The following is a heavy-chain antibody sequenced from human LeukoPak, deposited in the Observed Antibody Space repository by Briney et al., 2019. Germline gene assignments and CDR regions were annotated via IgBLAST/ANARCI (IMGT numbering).Heavy chain of an antibody. CDR2: FHPENGET. CDR3: ATPRIANYYPPRY. V-gene: IGHV1-24*01. Sequence: ASVKVFCKVSGYTFTELSMHWVRQAPGKGLEWMGGFHPENGETIYAQKFQGRVTMTEDTSTDTAYMELSSLTSEDTAVYYCATPRIANYYPPRYWGQGTLVTVSS. J-gene: IGHJ4*02. CDR1: GYTFTELS. D-gene: IGHD4/OR15-4a*01.